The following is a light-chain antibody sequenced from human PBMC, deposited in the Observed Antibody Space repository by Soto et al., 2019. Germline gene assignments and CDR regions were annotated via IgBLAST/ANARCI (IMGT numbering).Light chain of an antibody. J-gene: IGKJ2*01. Sequence: EIVLTQSPGTLSLSPGERATLSCRASQSVSSSSLAWYQQKPGQAPRLLIYCASRRATGIPDRFSGRGSGTDFTLTISRLEPEDCAVFYCQQYGSSPYTFGQGTKLEIK. V-gene: IGKV3-20*01. CDR2: CAS. CDR1: QSVSSSS. CDR3: QQYGSSPYT.